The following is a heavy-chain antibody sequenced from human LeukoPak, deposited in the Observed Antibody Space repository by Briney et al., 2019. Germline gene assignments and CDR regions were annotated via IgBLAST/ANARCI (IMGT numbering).Heavy chain of an antibody. J-gene: IGHJ4*02. CDR2: ISSSSSYI. D-gene: IGHD5-18*01. Sequence: GGSLRLSCAASGFTFSSYSMNWVRQAPGKGLEWVSSISSSSSYIYYADSVKGRFTISRDNAKNSLYLQMNSLRAEDTALYYCAKEGGYSYGTDYWGQGTLVTVSS. CDR1: GFTFSSYS. CDR3: AKEGGYSYGTDY. V-gene: IGHV3-21*04.